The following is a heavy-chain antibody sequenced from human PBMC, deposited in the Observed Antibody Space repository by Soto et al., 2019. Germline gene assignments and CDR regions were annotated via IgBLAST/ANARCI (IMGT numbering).Heavy chain of an antibody. J-gene: IGHJ4*02. CDR1: GGSISSSSFY. V-gene: IGHV4-39*01. Sequence: SETLSLTCTVSGGSISSSSFYWGWIRQPPGKGLEWIGSIYYSGTTYYNPSLKSRVTLSVDTSKTQFSLNLVFVTAADTAVYYCARSHYGSGSYYDYWGQGTLVTVSS. D-gene: IGHD3-10*01. CDR3: ARSHYGSGSYYDY. CDR2: IYYSGTT.